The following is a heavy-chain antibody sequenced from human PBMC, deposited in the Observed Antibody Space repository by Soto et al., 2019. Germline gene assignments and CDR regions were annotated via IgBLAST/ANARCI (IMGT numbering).Heavy chain of an antibody. CDR2: IDDSGKV. D-gene: IGHD6-19*01. CDR3: AIPPPIEVAGPDY. J-gene: IGHJ4*02. Sequence: SETLSLTCTVSGGSISGSPYHWGWIRQPPGKGLEWIGSIDDSGKVYYNPSLTGRATLLVDTSKNRFSLNLNSVTAADTAVYYCAIPPPIEVAGPDYWGQGTLVTVSS. CDR1: GGSISGSPYH. V-gene: IGHV4-39*02.